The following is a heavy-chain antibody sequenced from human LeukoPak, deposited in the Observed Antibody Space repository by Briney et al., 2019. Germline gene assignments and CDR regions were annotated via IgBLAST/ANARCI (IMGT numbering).Heavy chain of an antibody. CDR3: ARAGSVCSSTSCFGRGYSYGRSHTGY. Sequence: PGRSLRLSCAASGFTFSSYAMHWVRQAPGKGLEWVAVISYDGSNKYYADSVKGRFTISRDNSKNTLYLQMNSLRAEDTAVYYCARAGSVCSSTSCFGRGYSYGRSHTGYWGQGTLVTVSS. CDR2: ISYDGSNK. CDR1: GFTFSSYA. D-gene: IGHD2-2*01. V-gene: IGHV3-30-3*01. J-gene: IGHJ4*02.